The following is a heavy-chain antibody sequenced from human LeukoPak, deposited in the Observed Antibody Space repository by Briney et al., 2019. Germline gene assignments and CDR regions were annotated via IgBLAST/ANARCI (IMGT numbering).Heavy chain of an antibody. J-gene: IGHJ4*02. CDR3: ARVGGNWSPDY. V-gene: IGHV3-48*03. CDR1: GFTFSSYE. CDR2: ISSSGSTI. Sequence: GGSLRLSCAASGFTFSSYELNWVRQAPGKGLEWVSCISSSGSTIYYADSVKGRFTISRDNAKNALYLQMNSLRAEDTAVYYCARVGGNWSPDYWGQGTLVSVSS.